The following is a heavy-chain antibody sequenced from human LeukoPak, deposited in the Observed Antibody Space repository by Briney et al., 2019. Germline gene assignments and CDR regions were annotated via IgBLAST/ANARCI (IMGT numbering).Heavy chain of an antibody. D-gene: IGHD1-7*01. CDR2: ISSSSSYI. CDR3: ARDGITGTNDY. V-gene: IGHV3-21*01. J-gene: IGHJ4*02. CDR1: GFTFSSYS. Sequence: GGSLRLSCAASGFTFSSYSMNWVRQAPGKGLEWVSSISSSSSYIYYADSVKGRFTISRDNAKNSLYLQMNSLRAEDTAVYYCARDGITGTNDYWGQGILVTVSS.